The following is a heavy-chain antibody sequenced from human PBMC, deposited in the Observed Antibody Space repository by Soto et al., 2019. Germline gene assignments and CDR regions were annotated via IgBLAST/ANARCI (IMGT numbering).Heavy chain of an antibody. CDR1: GFTFSSYG. CDR3: ARDSTGYSYGTGNAFDI. V-gene: IGHV3-33*01. CDR2: IWYDGSNK. Sequence: GGSLRLSCAASGFTFSSYGMHWVRQAPGKGLEWVAVIWYDGSNKYYADSVKGRFTISRDNSKNTLYLQMNSLRAEDTAVYYCARDSTGYSYGTGNAFDIWGQGTMVTVSS. J-gene: IGHJ3*02. D-gene: IGHD5-18*01.